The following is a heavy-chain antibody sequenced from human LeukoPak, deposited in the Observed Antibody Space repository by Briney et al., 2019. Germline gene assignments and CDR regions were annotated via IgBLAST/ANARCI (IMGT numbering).Heavy chain of an antibody. CDR1: GGSISSYY. CDR3: ARRYCGGGSCYSSFDY. J-gene: IGHJ4*02. V-gene: IGHV4-59*08. D-gene: IGHD2-15*01. Sequence: SETLSLTCAVYGGSISSYYWSWIRQPPGKGLEWIGYIYYSGSTSYNPSLKSRVTMSVHTSKNQFSLSLSSVTAADTAVYYCARRYCGGGSCYSSFDYWGQGTLVTVSS. CDR2: IYYSGST.